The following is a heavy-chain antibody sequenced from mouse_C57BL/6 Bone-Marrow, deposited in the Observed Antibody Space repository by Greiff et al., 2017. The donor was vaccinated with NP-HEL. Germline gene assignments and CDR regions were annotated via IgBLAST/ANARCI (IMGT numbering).Heavy chain of an antibody. D-gene: IGHD1-1*01. J-gene: IGHJ1*03. CDR2: IYPRSGNT. CDR3: ARSGYYGMWYFDV. V-gene: IGHV1-81*01. Sequence: QVQLKESGAELARPGASVKLSCKASGYTFTSYGISWVKQRTGQGLEWIGEIYPRSGNTYYNEKFKGKATLTAAKSSCTAYIELLSLTSEDSAVYFCARSGYYGMWYFDVWGTGTTVTVSS. CDR1: GYTFTSYG.